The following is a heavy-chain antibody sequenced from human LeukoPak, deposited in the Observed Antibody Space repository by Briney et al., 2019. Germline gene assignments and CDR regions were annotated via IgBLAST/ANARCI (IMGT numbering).Heavy chain of an antibody. CDR3: ARDILGEGYDY. D-gene: IGHD2-15*01. V-gene: IGHV5-51*01. J-gene: IGHJ4*02. CDR2: IYPGYSDT. Sequence: GESLKISCKASGYSFTTYWIGWVRQMPGKGLEWMGIIYPGYSDTRYSPSFEGHVTISPDKSISTAYLQWSSLKASDTAMYYCARDILGEGYDYWGQGTLVTVSS. CDR1: GYSFTTYW.